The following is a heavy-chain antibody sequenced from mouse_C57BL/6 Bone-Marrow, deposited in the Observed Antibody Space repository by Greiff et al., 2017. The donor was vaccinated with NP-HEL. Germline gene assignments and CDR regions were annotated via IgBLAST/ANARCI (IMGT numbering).Heavy chain of an antibody. CDR1: GFTFSDYG. CDR3: ARKGGFYYYGSRGWYFDV. D-gene: IGHD1-1*01. CDR2: ISSGSSTI. Sequence: EVQLQESGGGLVKPGGSLKLSCAASGFTFSDYGMHWVRQAPEKGLEWVAYISSGSSTIYYADTVKGRFTISRDNAKNTLFLQMTSLRSEDTAMYYCARKGGFYYYGSRGWYFDVWGTGTTVTVSS. J-gene: IGHJ1*03. V-gene: IGHV5-17*01.